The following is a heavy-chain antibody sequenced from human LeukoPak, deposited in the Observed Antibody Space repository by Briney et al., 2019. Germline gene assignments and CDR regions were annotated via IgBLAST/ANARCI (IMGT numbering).Heavy chain of an antibody. V-gene: IGHV3-7*01. CDR3: ARDKIEGPTKLDY. CDR2: IKQDESEK. Sequence: PGGSLRLSCAVSGFNLTVYEIIWVRQAPGKGLEWVANIKQDESEKYYVDSLKGRFTISRDNAKNSLYLQMNSLRAEDTAVYYCARDKIEGPTKLDYWGQGILVTVSS. J-gene: IGHJ4*02. D-gene: IGHD1-1*01. CDR1: GFNLTVYE.